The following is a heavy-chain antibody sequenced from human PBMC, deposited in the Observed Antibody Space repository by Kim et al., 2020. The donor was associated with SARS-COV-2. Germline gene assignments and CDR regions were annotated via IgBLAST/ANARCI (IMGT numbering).Heavy chain of an antibody. Sequence: ASVKVSCKASGYTFTGYYMHWVRQAPGQGLEWMGWINPNSGGTNYAQKFQGRVTMTRDTSISTAYMELSRLRSDDTAVYYCARGMGYYDSSGPDDYWGQGTLVTVSS. D-gene: IGHD3-22*01. CDR3: ARGMGYYDSSGPDDY. J-gene: IGHJ4*02. V-gene: IGHV1-2*02. CDR1: GYTFTGYY. CDR2: INPNSGGT.